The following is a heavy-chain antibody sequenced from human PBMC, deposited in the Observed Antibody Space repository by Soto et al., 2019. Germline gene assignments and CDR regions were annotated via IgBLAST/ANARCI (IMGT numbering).Heavy chain of an antibody. CDR2: INRSGST. J-gene: IGHJ6*02. V-gene: IGHV4-34*01. Sequence: ETLSLTCAVYGGSFSGYYWSWIRQPPGKGLEWIGEINRSGSTNYNPSLKSRVTISVDTSKNQFSLKLSSVTAADTAVYYCARGPYDFWSGYPYGMDVWGQGTTVTVSS. CDR3: ARGPYDFWSGYPYGMDV. D-gene: IGHD3-3*01. CDR1: GGSFSGYY.